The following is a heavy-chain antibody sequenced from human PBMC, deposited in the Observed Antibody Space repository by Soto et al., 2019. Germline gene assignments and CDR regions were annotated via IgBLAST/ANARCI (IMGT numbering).Heavy chain of an antibody. CDR1: GVSISSHDW. CDR3: ATRDTGRVY. CDR2: SHQSGNT. D-gene: IGHD5-18*01. Sequence: QVQLQESGPGLVKPSGTLSLTCAVSGVSISSHDWWTWVRQPPGKGLEWIGESHQSGNTNYNSSLDRRVPISLDKSKILFSLQLNSVTDADTAVYYSATRDTGRVYWGQGTLVTVSS. V-gene: IGHV4-4*02. J-gene: IGHJ4*02.